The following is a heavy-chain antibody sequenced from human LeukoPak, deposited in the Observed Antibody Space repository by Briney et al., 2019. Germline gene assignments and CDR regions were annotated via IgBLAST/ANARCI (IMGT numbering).Heavy chain of an antibody. V-gene: IGHV1-69*05. CDR2: IIPIFGRA. CDR1: GGTFSSYA. Sequence: SVKVSCKASGGTFSSYAISWVRQAPGQGLEWMGRIIPIFGRANYAQKFQGRVTITTDESTSTAYMELSSLRSEDTAVYYCARDLKGLELRFYWGQGTLVTVSS. CDR3: ARDLKGLELRFY. D-gene: IGHD1-7*01. J-gene: IGHJ4*02.